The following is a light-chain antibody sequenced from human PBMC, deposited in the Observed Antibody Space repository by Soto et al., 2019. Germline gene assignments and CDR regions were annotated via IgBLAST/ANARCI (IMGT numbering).Light chain of an antibody. Sequence: ETVLTQSPGTLSLSPGERATLSCRASQSVSSSYLAWYQQKPGQAPRLLIYDASSTATGIPDRFSGSGYGTDFTLTISRLEPEDFAVYYCQQYVRSRRSLTFGQGTKVEIK. CDR1: QSVSSSY. V-gene: IGKV3-20*01. J-gene: IGKJ1*01. CDR2: DAS. CDR3: QQYVRSRRSLT.